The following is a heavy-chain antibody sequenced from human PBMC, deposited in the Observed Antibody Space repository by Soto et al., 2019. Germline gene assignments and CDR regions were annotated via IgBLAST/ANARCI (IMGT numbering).Heavy chain of an antibody. J-gene: IGHJ4*02. D-gene: IGHD2-2*01. CDR3: TRGPRPSSIGTGAV. V-gene: IGHV3-74*01. CDR1: GFVFEVYW. Sequence: LRLSCVASGFVFEVYWMHWVRQVPGKGLEWVSRISDDGARTYYADSLRGRFTISRDNANNALYLQMNALRGEDTAVYFCTRGPRPSSIGTGAVWGRGALVTVSS. CDR2: ISDDGART.